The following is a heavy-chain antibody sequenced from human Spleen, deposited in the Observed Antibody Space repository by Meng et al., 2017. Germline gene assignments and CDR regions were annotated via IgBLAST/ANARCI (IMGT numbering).Heavy chain of an antibody. CDR3: TREFSLVIPTFGELIDAFDI. D-gene: IGHD3-10*01. CDR1: GFTFGDYA. CDR2: IRSKAYGGPT. J-gene: IGHJ3*02. Sequence: GGSLRLSCTASGFTFGDYAMSWFRQAPGKGLEWVGFIRSKAYGGPTEYAASVKGRFTISRDDSKSIAYLQMNSLKTEDTAVYYCTREFSLVIPTFGELIDAFDIWGQGTMVTVSS. V-gene: IGHV3-49*03.